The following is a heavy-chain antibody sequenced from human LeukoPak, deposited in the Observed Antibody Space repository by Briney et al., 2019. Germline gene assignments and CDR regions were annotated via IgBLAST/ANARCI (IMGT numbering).Heavy chain of an antibody. Sequence: SETLSLTCVVSGGSFSGYYWSWIRQPPGKGLEWIGEINNSGSTNYNPSLKSRVTISVDTSKNQFSLKLSSVTAADTAVYYCARAPRAMAGMDVWGKGTTVTVSS. V-gene: IGHV4-34*01. CDR2: INNSGST. J-gene: IGHJ6*03. CDR3: ARAPRAMAGMDV. D-gene: IGHD5-24*01. CDR1: GGSFSGYY.